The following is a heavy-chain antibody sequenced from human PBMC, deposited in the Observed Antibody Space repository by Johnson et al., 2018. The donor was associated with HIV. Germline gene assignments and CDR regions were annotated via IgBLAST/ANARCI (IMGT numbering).Heavy chain of an antibody. CDR3: ARDRGYCTNGVCYYDAFDI. J-gene: IGHJ3*02. CDR2: ISSTASTI. D-gene: IGHD2-8*01. V-gene: IGHV3-11*04. Sequence: QVQLVESGGGLGKPGGSLRLSCAASGFTFSDYYMSWLRQAPGKGLEWVSFISSTASTIYYVDSVKGRFTISRDKAKNSLYLQMNSLRAEETAVYYCARDRGYCTNGVCYYDAFDIWGQGTMVTVS. CDR1: GFTFSDYY.